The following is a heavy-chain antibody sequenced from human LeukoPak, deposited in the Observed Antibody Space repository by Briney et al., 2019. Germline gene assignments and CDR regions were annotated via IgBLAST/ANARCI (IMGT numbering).Heavy chain of an antibody. J-gene: IGHJ6*02. CDR2: ISGSGGST. CDR3: AKGLGYCSSTSCYAYYYYGMDV. V-gene: IGHV3-23*01. D-gene: IGHD2-2*01. CDR1: GFTFSIYA. Sequence: GGSLRLSCAASGFTFSIYAMSWVRQAPGKGLEWVSAISGSGGSTYYADSVKGRFTISRDNSKNTLYLQMNSLRAEDTAVYYCAKGLGYCSSTSCYAYYYYGMDVWGQGTTVTVSS.